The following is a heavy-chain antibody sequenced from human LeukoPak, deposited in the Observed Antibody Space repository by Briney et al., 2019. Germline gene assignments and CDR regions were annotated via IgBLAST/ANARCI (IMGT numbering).Heavy chain of an antibody. CDR2: IYYSGST. D-gene: IGHD1-1*01. CDR3: AQGNHGNFDY. J-gene: IGHJ4*02. V-gene: IGHV4-59*01. Sequence: PSETLSLTCTVSGGSISSYYWSWIRQPPGKGLEWIGYIYYSGSTNYNPSLKSRVTISVDTSKNQFSLKLSSVTAADTAVYYCAQGNHGNFDYWGQGTLVTVSS. CDR1: GGSISSYY.